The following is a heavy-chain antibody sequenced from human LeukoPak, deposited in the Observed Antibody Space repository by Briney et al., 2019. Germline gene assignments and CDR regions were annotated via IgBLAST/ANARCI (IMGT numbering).Heavy chain of an antibody. J-gene: IGHJ4*02. Sequence: GGSLRLSCAASGFIFSNYAMHWVRQAPGKGLEWVAVISYDGSNEYYADSVKGRFTISRDSSKNTLYLQMNSLRTEDTAVFYCARGGMATLFDYWGQGTLVTVSS. V-gene: IGHV3-30*04. D-gene: IGHD5-24*01. CDR3: ARGGMATLFDY. CDR2: ISYDGSNE. CDR1: GFIFSNYA.